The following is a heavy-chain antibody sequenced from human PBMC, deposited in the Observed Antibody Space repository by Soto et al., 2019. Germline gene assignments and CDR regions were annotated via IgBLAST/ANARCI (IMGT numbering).Heavy chain of an antibody. D-gene: IGHD5-12*01. CDR1: GFTFSSYA. CDR2: IWYDGSNK. CDR3: ARDPYTGYNWVRYSDY. V-gene: IGHV3-33*01. Sequence: VQLVESGGGVVQPGRSLRLSCAASGFTFSSYAMHWVRQAPGKGLAWVAFIWYDGSNKYYADSVEGRFTISRDNSKNPRYLKMNSLSAEVTAVYYCARDPYTGYNWVRYSDYWGQGTLVTVSS. J-gene: IGHJ4*02.